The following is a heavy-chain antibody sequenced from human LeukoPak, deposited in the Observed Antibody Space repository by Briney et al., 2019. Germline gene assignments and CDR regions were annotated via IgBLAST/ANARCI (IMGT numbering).Heavy chain of an antibody. J-gene: IGHJ4*02. CDR1: GGSFSGYY. CDR3: AREDAWNYGLPFDY. V-gene: IGHV4-34*01. CDR2: INHSGST. Sequence: TSSETLSLTCAVYGGSFSGYYWSWIRQPPGKGLEWIGEINHSGSTNYNPSLKSRVTISVDTSKNQFSLKLSSVTAADTAVYYRAREDAWNYGLPFDYWGQGTLVTVSS. D-gene: IGHD1-7*01.